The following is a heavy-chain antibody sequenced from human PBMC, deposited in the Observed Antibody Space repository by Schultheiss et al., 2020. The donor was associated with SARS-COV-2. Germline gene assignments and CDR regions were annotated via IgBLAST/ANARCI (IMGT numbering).Heavy chain of an antibody. J-gene: IGHJ6*02. D-gene: IGHD5-18*01. CDR1: GVTFSSYG. CDR2: IWYDGSNK. V-gene: IGHV3-33*01. CDR3: ARDQDSYGYLYYGMDV. Sequence: GGSLRLSCAASGVTFSSYGMHWVRQAPGKGLEWVAVIWYDGSNKYYADSVKGRFTISRDNSKNTLYLQMNSLRAEDTAVYYCARDQDSYGYLYYGMDVWGQGTTVTVSS.